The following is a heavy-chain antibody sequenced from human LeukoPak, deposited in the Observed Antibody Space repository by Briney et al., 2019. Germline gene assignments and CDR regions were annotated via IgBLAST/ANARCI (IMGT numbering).Heavy chain of an antibody. J-gene: IGHJ5*02. CDR3: ARGGKLGYCSSTSCYTRFDP. CDR1: GGSFSGYY. CDR2: INHSGST. Sequence: SETLSLTCAVYGGSFSGYYWSWIRQPPRKGLEWIGEINHSGSTNYNPSLKSRVTISVDTSKNQFSLKLSSVTAADTAVYYCARGGKLGYCSSTSCYTRFDPWGQGTLVTVSS. D-gene: IGHD2-2*02. V-gene: IGHV4-34*01.